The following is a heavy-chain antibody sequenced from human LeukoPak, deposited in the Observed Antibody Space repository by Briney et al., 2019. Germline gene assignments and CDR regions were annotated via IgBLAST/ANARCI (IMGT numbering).Heavy chain of an antibody. CDR1: GGSISSGDYY. CDR3: ARDRFVWGSYRYAPDAFDI. Sequence: SSETLSLTCTVSGGSISSGDYYWSWIRQPPGKGLEWIGYIYYSGSTYYNPSLKSRVTISVDTSKNQFSLKLSSVTAADTAVYYCARDRFVWGSYRYAPDAFDIWGQGTMVTVSS. V-gene: IGHV4-30-4*08. CDR2: IYYSGST. J-gene: IGHJ3*02. D-gene: IGHD3-16*02.